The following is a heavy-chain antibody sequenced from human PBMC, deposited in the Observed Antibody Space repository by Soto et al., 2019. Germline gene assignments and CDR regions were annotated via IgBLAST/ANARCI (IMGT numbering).Heavy chain of an antibody. V-gene: IGHV4-59*01. D-gene: IGHD1-7*01. CDR3: ARGGNWNYPGPQGY. CDR2: IYYSGST. Sequence: SETLSLTCTVSGGSISSYYWSWIRQPPGKGLEWIGYIYYSGSTNYNPSLKSRVAISVDTSKNQFSLKLSSVTAADTAVYYCARGGNWNYPGPQGYWGQGTLVTVSS. CDR1: GGSISSYY. J-gene: IGHJ4*02.